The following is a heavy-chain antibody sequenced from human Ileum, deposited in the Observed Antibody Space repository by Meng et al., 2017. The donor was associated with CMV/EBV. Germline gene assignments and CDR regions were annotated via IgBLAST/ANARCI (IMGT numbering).Heavy chain of an antibody. Sequence: LQLQESGPGLVKPSETRSLPCSVSVGSTTDYWGWIRQPPGKGLEWIGSISYSGTTYYNPSLKGRLTVSLDTSKTQFSLMLTSVTAADTAVYYCARDMSIRWFYYWGQGTLVTVSS. J-gene: IGHJ4*02. CDR1: VGSTTDY. D-gene: IGHD3-3*02. CDR3: ARDMSIRWFYY. V-gene: IGHV4-39*07. CDR2: ISYSGTT.